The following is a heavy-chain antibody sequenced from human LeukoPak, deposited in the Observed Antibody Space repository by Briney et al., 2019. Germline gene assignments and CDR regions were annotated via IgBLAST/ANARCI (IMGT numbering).Heavy chain of an antibody. J-gene: IGHJ4*02. CDR1: GFTFSNSA. D-gene: IGHD7-27*01. CDR2: IRRSGGDT. Sequence: GGSLRLSCAASGFTFSNSAMSWVRQAPGKGLEWVSGIRRSGGDTYYTDSAKGRFTISRDNFNNTLYLLMNSLRAEDTAVYYCAKVRDGDDYWGQGTLVTVSS. V-gene: IGHV3-23*01. CDR3: AKVRDGDDY.